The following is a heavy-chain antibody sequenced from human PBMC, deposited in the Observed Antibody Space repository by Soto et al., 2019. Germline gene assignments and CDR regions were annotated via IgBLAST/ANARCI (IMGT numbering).Heavy chain of an antibody. CDR2: ISTYNGNT. Sequence: QVHLVQSGAEVGKPGASVKVSCKASGYTFTTYGVSWVRQTPGQGLEWMGWISTYNGNTQFAQKFQGRVTMTTDTSASTAYMELRSLTSDDTAEYYCARDWSAEVLPDYWGQGTLVTVSS. J-gene: IGHJ4*02. D-gene: IGHD3-10*01. CDR1: GYTFTTYG. CDR3: ARDWSAEVLPDY. V-gene: IGHV1-18*01.